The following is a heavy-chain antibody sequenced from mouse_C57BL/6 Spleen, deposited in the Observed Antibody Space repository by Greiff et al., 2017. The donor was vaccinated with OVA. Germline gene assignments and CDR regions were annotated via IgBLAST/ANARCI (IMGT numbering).Heavy chain of an antibody. CDR2: IDPEDGDN. V-gene: IGHV14-1*01. CDR3: TTDYSNLYYYAMDY. D-gene: IGHD2-5*01. CDR1: GFNIKDYY. J-gene: IGHJ4*01. Sequence: VQLQQSGAELVRPGASVKLSCTASGFNIKDYYMHWVKQRPEQGLEWIGRIDPEDGDNEYAPKFQGKATMTAATSSNTAYLQLSSLTSEDTAVYYCTTDYSNLYYYAMDYWGQGTSVTVAS.